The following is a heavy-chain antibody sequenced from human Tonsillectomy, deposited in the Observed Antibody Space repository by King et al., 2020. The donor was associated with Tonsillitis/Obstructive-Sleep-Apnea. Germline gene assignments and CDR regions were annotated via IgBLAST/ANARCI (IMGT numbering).Heavy chain of an antibody. CDR2: INSDGSST. Sequence: VQLVESGVGLVQPGGSLRLSCAASGFTFSSYWMHWVRQAPGKGLVLVSRINSDGSSTSYADSVKGRFTISRDNAKNTLYLQMNSLRAEDTAVYYCAREGYSSSSPIDYWGQGTLVTVSS. CDR3: AREGYSSSSPIDY. D-gene: IGHD6-6*01. J-gene: IGHJ4*02. CDR1: GFTFSSYW. V-gene: IGHV3-74*01.